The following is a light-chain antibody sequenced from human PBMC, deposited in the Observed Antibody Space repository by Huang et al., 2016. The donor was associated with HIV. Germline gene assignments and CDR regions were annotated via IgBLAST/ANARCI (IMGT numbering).Light chain of an antibody. Sequence: DIQMTQSPSSLSASVGDRVTITCQASQSISRYLNWYQQKPREAPKLLTYAASSLQSGVPSRFSGSGSGTDFTLTISSLPPEDFATYYCQQSYSTPPWTFGQGTKVEIK. J-gene: IGKJ1*01. CDR1: QSISRY. CDR3: QQSYSTPPWT. V-gene: IGKV1-39*01. CDR2: AAS.